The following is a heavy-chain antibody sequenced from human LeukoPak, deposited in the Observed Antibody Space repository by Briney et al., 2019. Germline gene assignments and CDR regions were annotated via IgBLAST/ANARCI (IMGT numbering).Heavy chain of an antibody. J-gene: IGHJ4*02. D-gene: IGHD6-13*01. CDR1: GFTFSSYS. CDR3: ARDYSSSWFDYFDY. CDR2: ISSSSSYI. V-gene: IGHV3-21*01. Sequence: PGGSLTLSCAASGFTFSSYSMNWVRQAPGKGLEWVSSISSSSSYIYYADSVKGRFTISRDNAKNSLYLQMNSLRAEDTAVYYCARDYSSSWFDYFDYWGQGTLVTVSS.